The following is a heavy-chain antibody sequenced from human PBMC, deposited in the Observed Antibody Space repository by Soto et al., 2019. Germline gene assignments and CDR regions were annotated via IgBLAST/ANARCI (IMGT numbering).Heavy chain of an antibody. Sequence: EVQVLESGGGLVQPGGSLRLSCAASGFTFSSYAMNWVRQAPGKGLEWVSAISDRGDRTYFTDSVKGRSTIFRDNSKTAVYLQPSSRRGEDTAVYDCAKRFRSGFLSFGELSTVDYWGQGTLVIVSS. D-gene: IGHD3-10*01. CDR1: GFTFSSYA. CDR2: ISDRGDRT. CDR3: AKRFRSGFLSFGELSTVDY. J-gene: IGHJ4*02. V-gene: IGHV3-23*01.